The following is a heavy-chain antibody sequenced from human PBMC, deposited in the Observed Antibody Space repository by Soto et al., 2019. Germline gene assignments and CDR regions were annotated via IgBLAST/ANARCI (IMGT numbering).Heavy chain of an antibody. J-gene: IGHJ4*02. V-gene: IGHV3-30*03. CDR2: ISRDGGTK. D-gene: IGHD2-8*02. CDR3: TGEVASGY. Sequence: QVQLMESGGGVVQPGRSLRLSCAGSGFTVSTYGMHWVRQAPGKGLEWVAVISRDGGTKYYADSVKGRFTISRDNSRNTRFLEMNSLRGDDMAVYYCTGEVASGYWGQGTLVTVSS. CDR1: GFTVSTYG.